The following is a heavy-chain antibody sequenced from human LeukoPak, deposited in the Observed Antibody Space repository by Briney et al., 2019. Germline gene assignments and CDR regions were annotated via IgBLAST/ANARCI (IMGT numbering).Heavy chain of an antibody. V-gene: IGHV5-51*01. CDR1: GYSFTSYW. CDR3: ARYIVATTQWFDP. CDR2: IYPGDSDT. J-gene: IGHJ5*02. D-gene: IGHD5-12*01. Sequence: VESLKISCKGSGYSFTSYWIGWVRQMPGKGLEWMGIIYPGDSDTRYSPSFQGQVTISADKSISTAYLQWSGLKASDTAMYYCARYIVATTQWFDPWGQGTLVTVSS.